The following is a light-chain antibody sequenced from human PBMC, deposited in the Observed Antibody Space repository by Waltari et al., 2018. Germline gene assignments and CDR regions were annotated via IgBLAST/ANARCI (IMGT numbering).Light chain of an antibody. Sequence: DIQMTQSPSTLSASVGDRVTITCRASQSVNRWLAWYQQKPGKAPKLLISKAPALQNGVAPRFSGGGSGTEFTLTISNLQPDDSSTYYCQQYEAFPVTFGHGTKVEIK. CDR3: QQYEAFPVT. V-gene: IGKV1-5*03. J-gene: IGKJ1*01. CDR2: KAP. CDR1: QSVNRW.